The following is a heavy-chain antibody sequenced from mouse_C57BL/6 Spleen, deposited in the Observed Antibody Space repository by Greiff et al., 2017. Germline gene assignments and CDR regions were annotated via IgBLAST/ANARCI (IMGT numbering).Heavy chain of an antibody. V-gene: IGHV7-3*01. CDR3: ARFYYSYAMDY. CDR2: IRNKANGYTT. D-gene: IGHD1-1*01. J-gene: IGHJ4*01. CDR1: GFTFTDYY. Sequence: EVMLVEFGGGLVQPGGSLSLSCAASGFTFTDYYMSWVRQPPGKALEWLGFIRNKANGYTTEYSASVKGRFTISRDNSQSILYLQMNALRAEDSATYYCARFYYSYAMDYWGQGTSVTVSS.